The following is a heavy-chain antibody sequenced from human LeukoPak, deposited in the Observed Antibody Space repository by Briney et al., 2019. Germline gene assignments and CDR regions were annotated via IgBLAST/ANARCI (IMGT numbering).Heavy chain of an antibody. CDR2: VYYSGSI. CDR3: AIAMAVPPFDS. J-gene: IGHJ4*02. Sequence: NPSETLSLTCTVSGGSISSSRYYWGWIRQPPGKGPEWNGNVYYSGSIFQNPSLKSRVTISVDTSKNQFSLKVSSVTAADTAVYYCAIAMAVPPFDSWGQGTLVSVSS. D-gene: IGHD6-19*01. V-gene: IGHV4-39*01. CDR1: GGSISSSRYY.